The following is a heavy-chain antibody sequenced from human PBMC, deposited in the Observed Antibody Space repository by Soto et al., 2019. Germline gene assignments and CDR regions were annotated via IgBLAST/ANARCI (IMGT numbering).Heavy chain of an antibody. D-gene: IGHD2-21*02. CDR2: MYNTGST. CDR3: ARDLWGYCGTDCYPLDV. Sequence: SETMSLTCTVSGGSISGYYWSWIRQPPGKGLEWIGYMYNTGSTVYNPSFKSRVTISVDTSKNQFSLKLNSVTAADTAVYYCARDLWGYCGTDCYPLDVWGQGTTVTVSS. CDR1: GGSISGYY. J-gene: IGHJ6*02. V-gene: IGHV4-59*01.